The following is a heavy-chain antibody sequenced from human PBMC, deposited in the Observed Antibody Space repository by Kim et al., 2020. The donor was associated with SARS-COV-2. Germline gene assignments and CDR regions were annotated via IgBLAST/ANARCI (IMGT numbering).Heavy chain of an antibody. V-gene: IGHV3-23*01. Sequence: TFSADSVKGRFIISRDNSKRTLYLQMSSLRADDTAVYYCAKDGSWGGFDSWGQGTLVTVSS. D-gene: IGHD3-16*01. CDR3: AKDGSWGGFDS. CDR2: T. J-gene: IGHJ4*02.